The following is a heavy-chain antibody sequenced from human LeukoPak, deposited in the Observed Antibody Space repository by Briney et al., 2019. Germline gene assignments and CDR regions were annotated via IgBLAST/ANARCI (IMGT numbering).Heavy chain of an antibody. CDR3: ARHRHSSSSYYYYGMDV. J-gene: IGHJ6*02. CDR2: IYYSGST. CDR1: VGSISSSSYY. V-gene: IGHV4-39*01. Sequence: PADTLSLTCTVSVGSISSSSYYWGWIRQPPGKGLEWIGSIYYSGSTFYNPSLKSRVTISFDTSKNQFSLKLSSVTAADTAVYYCARHRHSSSSYYYYGMDVWGQGTTVTVSS. D-gene: IGHD6-6*01.